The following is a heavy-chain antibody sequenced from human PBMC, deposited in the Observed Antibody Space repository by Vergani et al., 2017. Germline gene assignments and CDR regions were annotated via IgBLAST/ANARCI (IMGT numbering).Heavy chain of an antibody. J-gene: IGHJ6*02. CDR1: GYTFTGYY. Sequence: QVQLVQSGAEVKKPGASVKVSCKASGYTFTGYYMHWVRQAPGQGLEWMGWINPNSGGTNYAQKFQGRVSITRDTSIRTAYMELSRLRSDDTSVYYCARYRFGNVATGRGFYGMDVWGQGTTVTVSS. V-gene: IGHV1-2*02. CDR2: INPNSGGT. CDR3: ARYRFGNVATGRGFYGMDV. D-gene: IGHD5-12*01.